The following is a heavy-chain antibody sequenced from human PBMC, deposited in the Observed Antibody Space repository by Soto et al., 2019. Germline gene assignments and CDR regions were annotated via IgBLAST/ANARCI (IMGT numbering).Heavy chain of an antibody. Sequence: ASVKVSCKASGYTFTSYAMHWVRQAPGQMLDWMGWINAGNGNTKYSQKFQGRLTISRDNAKNTLYLQMNSLRAEDTAVYYCATECTDSGCRYFDSWGQGTLVTVSS. D-gene: IGHD4-17*01. V-gene: IGHV1-3*01. CDR2: INAGNGNT. CDR1: GYTFTSYA. CDR3: ATECTDSGCRYFDS. J-gene: IGHJ4*02.